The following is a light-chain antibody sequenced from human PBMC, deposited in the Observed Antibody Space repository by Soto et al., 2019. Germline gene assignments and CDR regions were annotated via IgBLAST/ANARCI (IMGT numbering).Light chain of an antibody. CDR3: MQGTHWPYT. CDR2: KVS. J-gene: IGKJ2*01. V-gene: IGKV2-30*01. CDR1: QSLLYSDGNTY. Sequence: DVVMTQSPLSLPVTLGQPASISCRSSQSLLYSDGNTYLIWFQQRPGQSPRRLIYKVSNRDSGVPERFSGSGSGTDFTLKISRVEAEHVGLYYCMQGTHWPYTFGQGTKLEIK.